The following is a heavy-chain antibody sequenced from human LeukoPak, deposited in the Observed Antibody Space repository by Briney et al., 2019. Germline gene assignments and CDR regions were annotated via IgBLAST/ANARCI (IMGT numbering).Heavy chain of an antibody. D-gene: IGHD2-21*02. CDR2: IIPIYNPV. Sequence: SVKVSCKPSGGTFSSYAFSWLRQAPGQGLEWVGRIIPIYNPVDYTQRFQGRVTITADESTNTVYLELSSLRYDDTAVYYCAREPLGCGGDCHFDYWGQGTLVTVSS. CDR1: GGTFSSYA. V-gene: IGHV1-69*13. J-gene: IGHJ4*02. CDR3: AREPLGCGGDCHFDY.